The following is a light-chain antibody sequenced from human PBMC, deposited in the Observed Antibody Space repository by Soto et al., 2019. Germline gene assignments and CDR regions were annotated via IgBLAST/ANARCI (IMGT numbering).Light chain of an antibody. CDR1: QSVTGSY. CDR2: GAS. Sequence: EIVLTQSPGTLSLSPGERATLSYRASQSVTGSYLAWYQQKPGQAPRLLIYGASSRASGIPDRFSGSGSGTDFTLTISRLEPEDFAVYYCQQYGSSPPVTFGPGTKVDMK. V-gene: IGKV3-20*01. J-gene: IGKJ3*01. CDR3: QQYGSSPPVT.